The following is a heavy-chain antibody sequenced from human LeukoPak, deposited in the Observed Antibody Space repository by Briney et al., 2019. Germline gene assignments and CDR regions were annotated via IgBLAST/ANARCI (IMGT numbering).Heavy chain of an antibody. CDR3: AKTRARTATDIIRRAFDM. Sequence: PGGSLRLSCTASGFSFSSYAMSWVRRAPGKGLEWVSAISGNGGTTYYADSVKGRFTISRDGSRNALYLRISSLRVEDTAVYYCAKTRARTATDIIRRAFDMWGQGTMVTVSS. CDR2: ISGNGGTT. D-gene: IGHD5-24*01. J-gene: IGHJ3*02. V-gene: IGHV3-23*01. CDR1: GFSFSSYA.